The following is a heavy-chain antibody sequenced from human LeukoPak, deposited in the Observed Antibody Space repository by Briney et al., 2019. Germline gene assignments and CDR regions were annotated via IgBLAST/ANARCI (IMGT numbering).Heavy chain of an antibody. CDR1: GFTFMEYS. V-gene: IGHV3-23*01. Sequence: GGSLRLSCAASGFTFMEYSLSWVRQAPGKGLEWVSNIRSNGRDTYYIDSVKGRFTISRDNSKNTVYLEMNSLRAGDSAVYYCAKGGYTTWFDPWAQGTLVTVSS. CDR2: IRSNGRDT. D-gene: IGHD2-15*01. J-gene: IGHJ5*02. CDR3: AKGGYTTWFDP.